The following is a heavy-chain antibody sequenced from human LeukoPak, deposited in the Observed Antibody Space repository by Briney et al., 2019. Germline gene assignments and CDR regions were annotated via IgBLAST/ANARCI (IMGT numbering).Heavy chain of an antibody. Sequence: ASVKVSCKASGYNFISYGISWVRQAPGQGLEWMGWISAYNGNTNYAQKLQGRVTMTTDTSTSTAYMELRSLRSDDTAVYYCARVLMVRGVIYYFDYWGQGTLVTVSS. CDR2: ISAYNGNT. J-gene: IGHJ4*02. D-gene: IGHD3-10*01. V-gene: IGHV1-18*01. CDR1: GYNFISYG. CDR3: ARVLMVRGVIYYFDY.